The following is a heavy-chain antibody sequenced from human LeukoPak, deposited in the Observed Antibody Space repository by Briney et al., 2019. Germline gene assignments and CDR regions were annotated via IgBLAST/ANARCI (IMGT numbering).Heavy chain of an antibody. J-gene: IGHJ4*02. CDR2: INHSGNT. Sequence: SETLSLTCAVYGGSFSGYYWSWIRQPPGKGLEWIGEINHSGNTNYNPSLKSRVTISVDTSKNQFSLKLSSVTAADTAAYYCARGHCSSTSCPTSAAAVFDYWGQGTLVTVSS. CDR1: GGSFSGYY. D-gene: IGHD2-2*01. V-gene: IGHV4-34*01. CDR3: ARGHCSSTSCPTSAAAVFDY.